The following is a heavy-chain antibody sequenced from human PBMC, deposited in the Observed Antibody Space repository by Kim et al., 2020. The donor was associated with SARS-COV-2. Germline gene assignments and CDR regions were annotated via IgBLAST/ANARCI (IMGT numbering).Heavy chain of an antibody. Sequence: NPSLKSRVTISVDTSKNQFSLKLSSVTAADTAVYYCASTHGYSYGYYFDYWGQGTLVTVSS. J-gene: IGHJ4*02. CDR3: ASTHGYSYGYYFDY. D-gene: IGHD5-18*01. V-gene: IGHV4-4*09.